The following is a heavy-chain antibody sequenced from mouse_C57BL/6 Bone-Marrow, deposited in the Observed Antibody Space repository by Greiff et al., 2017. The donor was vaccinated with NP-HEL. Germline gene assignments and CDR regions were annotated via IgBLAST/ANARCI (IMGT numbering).Heavy chain of an antibody. CDR3: ALYGYDEGYFDV. D-gene: IGHD2-2*01. CDR2: IYPGDGDT. CDR1: GYAFSSSW. J-gene: IGHJ1*03. Sequence: VQLQQSGPELVKPGASVKISCKASGYAFSSSWMNWVKQRPGKGLEWIGRIYPGDGDTNYNGKFKGKAILTADKSSSTDYMQLSSLTSEDSAVYFCALYGYDEGYFDVWGTGATVTVSS. V-gene: IGHV1-82*01.